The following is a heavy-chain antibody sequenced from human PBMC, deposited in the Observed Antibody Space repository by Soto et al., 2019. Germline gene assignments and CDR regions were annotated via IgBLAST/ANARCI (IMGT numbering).Heavy chain of an antibody. CDR3: ARVPDV. CDR2: IYHSGST. J-gene: IGHJ6*02. V-gene: IGHV4-30-2*01. CDR1: GGSISSGGYS. Sequence: SETLSLTCAVSGGSISSGGYSWGWIRQPPGKGLEWIGYIYHSGSTYYNPSLKSRVTISVDRSKNQFSLKLSSVTAADTAVYYCARVPDVWGQGTKVTVSS.